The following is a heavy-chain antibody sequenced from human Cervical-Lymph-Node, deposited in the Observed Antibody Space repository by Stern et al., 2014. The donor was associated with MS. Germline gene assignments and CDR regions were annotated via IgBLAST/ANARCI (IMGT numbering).Heavy chain of an antibody. CDR1: GGTFSNYA. CDR3: ASLLGRIAVASVDY. J-gene: IGHJ4*02. D-gene: IGHD6-19*01. Sequence: QVQLVQSGAEVKKPGSSVKVSCKASGGTFSNYAISWVRQAPGQGLEWMGWIIRIFGTANYAQKFQGRVTITADESTSTTYMELSSLRSEDTAVYYCASLLGRIAVASVDYWGQGTLVTVSS. CDR2: IIRIFGTA. V-gene: IGHV1-69*01.